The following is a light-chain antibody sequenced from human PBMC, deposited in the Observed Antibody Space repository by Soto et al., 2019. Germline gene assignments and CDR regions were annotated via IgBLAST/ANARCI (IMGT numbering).Light chain of an antibody. CDR3: SSYAGITTFVL. Sequence: QSALTQPASVSGSPGQPITISCTGTSSDVGSYNLVSWYQHHPGKGPKLMIYEGNKRPSGVSNRFSGSKSGNTASLTISGLRAEDEADYYCSSYAGITTFVLFGGGTKLTVL. V-gene: IGLV2-23*01. CDR2: EGN. CDR1: SSDVGSYNL. J-gene: IGLJ2*01.